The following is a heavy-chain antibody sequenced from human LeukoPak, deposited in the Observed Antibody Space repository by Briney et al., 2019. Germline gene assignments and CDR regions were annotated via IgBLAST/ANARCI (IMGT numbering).Heavy chain of an antibody. CDR2: INQDGDEK. CDR1: GFAFSSHA. J-gene: IGHJ2*01. V-gene: IGHV3-7*02. CDR3: ARAPASDGYDEDWYFDL. D-gene: IGHD5-24*01. Sequence: GGSLRLSCAASGFAFSSHAMCWVRQAPGKGLEWVANINQDGDEKYYVDSVKGRFTISRDNAKNSLFLQMHSLRAEDTAVYYCARAPASDGYDEDWYFDLWGRGTLVTVSS.